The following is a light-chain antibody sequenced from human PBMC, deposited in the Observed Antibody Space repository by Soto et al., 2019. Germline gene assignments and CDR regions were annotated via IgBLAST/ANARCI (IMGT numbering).Light chain of an antibody. CDR2: DVS. CDR3: SSYTSSSTYV. V-gene: IGLV2-14*01. J-gene: IGLJ1*01. CDR1: STDVGDYNY. Sequence: QSVLTQPASVSGSPVQSITISCTGTSTDVGDYNYVSWYQQHPGKAPKLMIYDVSNRPSGVSNRFSGSKSGNAASLTISGLQAEDEADYYCSSYTSSSTYVLGTGTKVTVL.